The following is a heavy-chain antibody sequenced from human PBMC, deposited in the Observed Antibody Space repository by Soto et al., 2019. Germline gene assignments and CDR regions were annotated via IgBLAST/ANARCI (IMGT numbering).Heavy chain of an antibody. CDR1: GGSISSYY. CDR3: ARGFSGWYYFDY. J-gene: IGHJ4*02. CDR2: IYYSGST. D-gene: IGHD6-19*01. V-gene: IGHV4-59*01. Sequence: PSETLSLTCTVSGGSISSYYWSWIRQPPGKGLEWIGYIYYSGSTDYNPSLKSRVTISVDTSKNQFSLKLSSVTAADTAVYYCARGFSGWYYFDYWGPGALVTVSS.